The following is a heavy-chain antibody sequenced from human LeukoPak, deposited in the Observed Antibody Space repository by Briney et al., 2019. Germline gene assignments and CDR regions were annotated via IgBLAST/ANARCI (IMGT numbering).Heavy chain of an antibody. Sequence: SETLSLTCTVSGGSISSSSYYWGWIRQPPGKGLEWIGSIYYSGSTYYNPSLKSRVTISVDTSKNQFSLKLSSVTAADTAVYYCARADVIQPDSSGYYRRTTFDYWGQGTLVTVSS. CDR3: ARADVIQPDSSGYYRRTTFDY. V-gene: IGHV4-39*07. D-gene: IGHD3-22*01. J-gene: IGHJ4*02. CDR1: GGSISSSSYY. CDR2: IYYSGST.